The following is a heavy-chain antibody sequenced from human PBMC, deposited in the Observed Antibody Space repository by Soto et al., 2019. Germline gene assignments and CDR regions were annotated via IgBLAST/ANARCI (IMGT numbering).Heavy chain of an antibody. CDR3: ARDGGRYLWFGELFATDAFDI. V-gene: IGHV1-2*04. J-gene: IGHJ3*02. CDR2: INPNSGGT. Sequence: QVQLVQSGAEVKKPGASVKVSCKASGYTFTGYYMHWVRQAPGQGLEWMGWINPNSGGTNYAQKFXXXVTMTRDTSIXXAXMXXSRLRSDDTAVYYCARDGGRYLWFGELFATDAFDIWGQGTMVTVSS. CDR1: GYTFTGYY. D-gene: IGHD3-10*01.